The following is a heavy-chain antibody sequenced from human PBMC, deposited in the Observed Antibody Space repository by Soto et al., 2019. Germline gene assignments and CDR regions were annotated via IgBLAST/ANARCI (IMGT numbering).Heavy chain of an antibody. V-gene: IGHV3-23*01. D-gene: IGHD6-13*01. Sequence: PGGPLRLSCGASGLTFRTYAMSGVRKAPGKGLGWFSAISGRAVSTYYAHSLKGRFTISRENSKNPLYLQMTSLRAEDTAGYYVAKGGGSSGYLMANGFDLWGQGTMVTVSS. CDR1: GLTFRTYA. J-gene: IGHJ5*01. CDR3: AKGGGSSGYLMANGFDL. CDR2: ISGRAVST.